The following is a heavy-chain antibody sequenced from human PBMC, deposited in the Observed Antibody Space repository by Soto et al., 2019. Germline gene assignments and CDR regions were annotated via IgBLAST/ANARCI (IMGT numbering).Heavy chain of an antibody. CDR2: IIPIFGTA. Sequence: AASVKVSCKASGGTFSSYAISWVRQAPGQGLEWMGGIIPIFGTANYAQKFQGRVTITADESTSTAYMELSSLRSEDTAVYYCARHQVRGVILDYYYYGMDVWGQGTTVTVSS. D-gene: IGHD3-10*01. V-gene: IGHV1-69*13. J-gene: IGHJ6*02. CDR3: ARHQVRGVILDYYYYGMDV. CDR1: GGTFSSYA.